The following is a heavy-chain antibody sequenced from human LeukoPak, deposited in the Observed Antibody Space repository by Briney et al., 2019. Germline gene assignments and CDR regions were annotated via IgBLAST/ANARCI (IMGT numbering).Heavy chain of an antibody. V-gene: IGHV3-48*01. Sequence: GGSLRLSCADSGFTFSVYPMNWVRQAPGKGLEWLSNIRDSGAEMYYADSVKGRFTITRDNAKNSLYLQMDGLRVEDTAVYFCARDHNWAFDFWGQGTLVTVSS. D-gene: IGHD1-1*01. CDR3: ARDHNWAFDF. J-gene: IGHJ4*02. CDR1: GFTFSVYP. CDR2: IRDSGAEM.